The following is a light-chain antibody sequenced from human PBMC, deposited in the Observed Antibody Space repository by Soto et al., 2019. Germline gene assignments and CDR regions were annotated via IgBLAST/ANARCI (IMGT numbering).Light chain of an antibody. CDR3: QQRSNWPIT. V-gene: IGKV3-11*01. CDR1: QSVASY. Sequence: IVLTQSPSTLSLSPGEGATLSCRASQSVASYLAWYQQKPDQAPRLLIYDASTRATGIPARFSGSGSGTDFTLTISSLEPEDFAVYYCQQRSNWPITFGQRTRLEI. J-gene: IGKJ5*01. CDR2: DAS.